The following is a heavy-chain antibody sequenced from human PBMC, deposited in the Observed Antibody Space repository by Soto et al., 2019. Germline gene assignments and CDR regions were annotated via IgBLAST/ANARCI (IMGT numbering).Heavy chain of an antibody. V-gene: IGHV3-23*01. CDR1: GFAFSSYT. Sequence: GGSLRLSCAASGFAFSSYTMSWVRQTPGKGLEWVSSISASGGSTYYGHSLKGRFTISRDNSKNTLNLHIKSLGVEDSAVYYCAKDRGGFARGWEYYDFWGQGTQVTVSS. CDR2: ISASGGST. D-gene: IGHD6-19*01. CDR3: AKDRGGFARGWEYYDF. J-gene: IGHJ4*02.